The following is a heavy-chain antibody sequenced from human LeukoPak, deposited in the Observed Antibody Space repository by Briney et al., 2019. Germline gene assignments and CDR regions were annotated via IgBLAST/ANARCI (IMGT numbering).Heavy chain of an antibody. CDR3: ARVGYGSGNYS. J-gene: IGHJ4*02. CDR2: IYSGGST. D-gene: IGHD3-10*01. Sequence: GGSLRLSCAASGFTVSSNYMSWVRQAPGKGLEWVSVIYSGGSTYYADSVKGRFTISRDNSKNTLYLQMNSLRAEDAAVYYCARVGYGSGNYSWGQGTLVTVSS. CDR1: GFTVSSNY. V-gene: IGHV3-66*01.